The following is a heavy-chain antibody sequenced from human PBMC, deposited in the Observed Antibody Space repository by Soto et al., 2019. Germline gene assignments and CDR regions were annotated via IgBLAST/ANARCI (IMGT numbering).Heavy chain of an antibody. Sequence: QVQVVQSGAEVKKPGASVKVSCKASGYTFTNYAMHWVRQAPGQRLEWMGWINPGNGNTKYSQKFQGRVTITRDTSASTAYMDLSNLRSEDTAVYYCASFKTVRVLTAMPRWGQGTMVTVAS. CDR1: GYTFTNYA. J-gene: IGHJ3*01. CDR2: INPGNGNT. V-gene: IGHV1-3*01. CDR3: ASFKTVRVLTAMPR. D-gene: IGHD2-21*02.